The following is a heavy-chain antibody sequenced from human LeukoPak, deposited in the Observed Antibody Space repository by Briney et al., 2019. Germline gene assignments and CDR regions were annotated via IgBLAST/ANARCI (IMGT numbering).Heavy chain of an antibody. V-gene: IGHV4-39*01. CDR2: IYYSGST. J-gene: IGHJ4*02. CDR1: GGSITSSSYY. Sequence: PSETLSLTCTVSGGSITSSSYYWGWLRQPPGKGLEWIGSIYYSGSTYYNPSLKSRVTISVDTSKNQFSLKLSSVTAADTAVYYCASQGYSSSWYWGEFFHRYYFDYWGQGTLVTVSS. D-gene: IGHD6-13*01. CDR3: ASQGYSSSWYWGEFFHRYYFDY.